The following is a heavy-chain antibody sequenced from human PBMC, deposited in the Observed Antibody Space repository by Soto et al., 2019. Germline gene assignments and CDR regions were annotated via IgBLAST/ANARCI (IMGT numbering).Heavy chain of an antibody. J-gene: IGHJ5*02. CDR1: GGTFSTYA. CDR3: ARVVDPDVYLTWFDP. Sequence: QVQLVQSGAEVKKPGSSVKVSCKASGGTFSTYAINWVRQAPGQGLEWMGGIIPIFGTPNYAQTFQDRVTITADESTSTAYFELSSLTSEDTAVYYCARVVDPDVYLTWFDPWGQGTLVTVSS. CDR2: IIPIFGTP. D-gene: IGHD3-16*01. V-gene: IGHV1-69*01.